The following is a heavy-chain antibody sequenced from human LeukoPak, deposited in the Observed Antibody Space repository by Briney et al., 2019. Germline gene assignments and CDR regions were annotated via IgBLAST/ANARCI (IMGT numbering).Heavy chain of an antibody. J-gene: IGHJ4*02. V-gene: IGHV4-59*08. CDR2: TYYFGSS. D-gene: IGHD5-18*01. CDR1: GASIRNFY. CDR3: ARNLPRGYSYGYSFDY. Sequence: SETLSLTCTVSGASIRNFYWSWIRQPPGKELEWIGYTYYFGSSNYIPSLKSRVTISVDTSKNQFSLRLTSVTAADTAVYYCARNLPRGYSYGYSFDYWGQGSLVTVSS.